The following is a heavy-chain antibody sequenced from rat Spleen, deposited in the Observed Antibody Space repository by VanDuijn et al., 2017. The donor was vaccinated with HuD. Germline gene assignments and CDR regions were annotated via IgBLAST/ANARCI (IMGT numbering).Heavy chain of an antibody. D-gene: IGHD1-7*01. CDR2: ISTSGGST. J-gene: IGHJ2*01. V-gene: IGHV5-25*01. CDR1: GFTFSNYD. CDR3: ARRTMGDY. Sequence: EVQLVESGGGLVQPGRSLKLSCAASGFTFSNYDMAWVRQAPTKGLEWVASISTSGGSTYYRASVKGRFTVSRDNAKSTLYLQMDSLRSEDTATYYCARRTMGDYWGQGVMVTVSS.